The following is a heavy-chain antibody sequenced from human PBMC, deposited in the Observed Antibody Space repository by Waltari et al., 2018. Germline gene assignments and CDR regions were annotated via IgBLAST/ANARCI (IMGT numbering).Heavy chain of an antibody. CDR2: IRYDGSNK. V-gene: IGHV3-30*02. CDR1: GFTLSRYG. CDR3: AKDGYDAFDI. J-gene: IGHJ3*02. D-gene: IGHD6-13*01. Sequence: QVQLVESGGGVVQPRGSLRPPCAASGFTLSRYGIPWVRQAPGKGLEWVAFIRYDGSNKYYADSLKGRFTISRDNSKNTLYLQINSLRAEDTAVYYCAKDGYDAFDIWGQGTMVTVSS.